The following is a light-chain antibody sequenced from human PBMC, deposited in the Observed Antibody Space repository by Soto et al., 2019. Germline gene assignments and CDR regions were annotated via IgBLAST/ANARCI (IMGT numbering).Light chain of an antibody. CDR3: QQSSSTPGT. V-gene: IGKV1-39*01. J-gene: IGKJ1*01. Sequence: DIQMTQSPSSLSASVGDTVTITCRASQRISTYLNWYQQKPGRAPKLVISAASSLQSGVPTRFSGDGSGTDFTLTISSLQPEDVATYFCQQSSSTPGTFGQGTRV. CDR2: AAS. CDR1: QRISTY.